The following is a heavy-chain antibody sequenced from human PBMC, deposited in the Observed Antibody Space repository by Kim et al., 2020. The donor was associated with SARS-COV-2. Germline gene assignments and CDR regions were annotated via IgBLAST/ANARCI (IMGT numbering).Heavy chain of an antibody. CDR2: INTNTGNP. J-gene: IGHJ4*02. V-gene: IGHV7-4-1*02. Sequence: ASVKVSCKASGYTFSSYAMNWVRQAPGQGLEWMGWINTNTGNPTYAQGFTGRFVFSLDTSVSTAYLQISSLKAEDTAVYYCARDRDPYYYGSGSYRNFAYWGQGPLVTVSS. CDR1: GYTFSSYA. D-gene: IGHD3-10*01. CDR3: ARDRDPYYYGSGSYRNFAY.